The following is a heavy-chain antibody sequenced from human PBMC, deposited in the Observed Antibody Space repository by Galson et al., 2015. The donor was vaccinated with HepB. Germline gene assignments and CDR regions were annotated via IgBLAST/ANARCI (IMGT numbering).Heavy chain of an antibody. D-gene: IGHD3-10*01. CDR1: GFTFSTYA. J-gene: IGHJ4*02. CDR2: ISYDGSNR. CDR3: AGSATFDY. V-gene: IGHV3-30*03. Sequence: SLRLSCAASGFTFSTYAMHWVRQAPGKGLEWVAFISYDGSNRYYADSVKGRFTISRDNSKNTLYLQMNSLRAEDTAVYYCAGSATFDYWGQGTLVTVSS.